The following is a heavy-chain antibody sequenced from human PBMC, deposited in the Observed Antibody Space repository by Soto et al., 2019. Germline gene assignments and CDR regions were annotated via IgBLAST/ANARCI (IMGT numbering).Heavy chain of an antibody. J-gene: IGHJ6*03. CDR3: ARYDSLSFHYLMEV. CDR2: ISSSSSYI. V-gene: IGHV3-21*04. Sequence: WVSLRLSCAASGFPFSRYNLNWVRQAPGKGLEWVSSISSSSSYIYYADSVQGRFTISRDTANNSLYLHVNSLRAEAPAVSYRARYDSLSFHYLMEVWRKGSTVIVSS. CDR1: GFPFSRYN. D-gene: IGHD3-22*01.